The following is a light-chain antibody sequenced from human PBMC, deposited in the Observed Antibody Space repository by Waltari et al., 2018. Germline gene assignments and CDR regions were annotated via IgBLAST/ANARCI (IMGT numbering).Light chain of an antibody. CDR3: QVWHNSRDVL. Sequence: SYVLTQPPSVSVAPGKTATLTCWGNSIDSKRVHWYQQKPGQAPGLVVFDDTDRPSGIPERFSGSNSGNTATLTISRVEAGDEADYYCQVWHNSRDVLFGGGTKLTVL. J-gene: IGLJ2*01. CDR1: SIDSKR. CDR2: DDT. V-gene: IGLV3-21*03.